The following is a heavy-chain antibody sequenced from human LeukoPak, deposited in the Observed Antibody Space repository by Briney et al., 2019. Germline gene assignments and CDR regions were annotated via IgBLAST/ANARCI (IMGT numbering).Heavy chain of an antibody. V-gene: IGHV4-59*01. Sequence: SETLPLTCIVSGGSISSYSWNWIRQPPGKALEWIGYIYYSGSTSYNPSLKSRVTISLDTSKNQFSLRLRSVTAADTAVYYCARDLSSTYRGYNYFDPWGQGTLVTVSS. J-gene: IGHJ5*02. CDR1: GGSISSYS. CDR2: IYYSGST. D-gene: IGHD1-14*01. CDR3: ARDLSSTYRGYNYFDP.